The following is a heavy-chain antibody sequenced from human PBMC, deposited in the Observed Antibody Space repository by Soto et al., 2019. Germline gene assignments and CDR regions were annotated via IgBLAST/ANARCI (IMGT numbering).Heavy chain of an antibody. V-gene: IGHV1-58*02. D-gene: IGHD2-2*01. J-gene: IGHJ3*02. CDR1: GFTFTSSA. CDR2: IVVGSGNT. CDR3: AAIGYCSSTSCYDDAFDI. Sequence: QMQLVQSGPEVKKPGTSVKVSCKASGFTFTSSAMQWVRQARGQSLEWIGWIVVGSGNTNYAQKFQERVTITRDRSTSTAYMERSSRRAEDTAVYYCAAIGYCSSTSCYDDAFDIWGQGTMVTVSS.